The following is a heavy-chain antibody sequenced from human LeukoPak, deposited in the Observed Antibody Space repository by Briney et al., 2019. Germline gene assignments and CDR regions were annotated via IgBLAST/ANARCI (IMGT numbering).Heavy chain of an antibody. V-gene: IGHV3-23*01. CDR1: GFTFSSYA. CDR3: AKVLYGSGSYRGYFDY. CDR2: ISGSGGST. J-gene: IGHJ4*02. D-gene: IGHD3-10*01. Sequence: GGSPRLSCAASGFTFSSYAMSWVRQAPGKGLEWVSAISGSGGSTYYADSVKGRFTISRDNSKNTLYLQMNSLRAEDTAVYYCAKVLYGSGSYRGYFDYWGQGTLVTVSS.